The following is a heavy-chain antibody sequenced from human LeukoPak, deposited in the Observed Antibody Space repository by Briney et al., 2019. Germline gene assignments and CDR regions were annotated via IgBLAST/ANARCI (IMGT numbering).Heavy chain of an antibody. J-gene: IGHJ4*02. D-gene: IGHD3-22*01. CDR3: ASGYYDSSGYHFEY. Sequence: SETLSLTCTVSGGSISSYYWSWIRQPPGKGLEWIGDIYYSGSTNYNPSLKSRVTISVDTSKNQFYLKLNSVTAADMAVYYCASGYYDSSGYHFEYWGQGTLVTVSS. CDR2: IYYSGST. V-gene: IGHV4-59*01. CDR1: GGSISSYY.